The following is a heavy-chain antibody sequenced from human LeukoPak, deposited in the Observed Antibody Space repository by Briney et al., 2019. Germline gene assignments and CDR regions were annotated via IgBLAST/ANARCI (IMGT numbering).Heavy chain of an antibody. V-gene: IGHV1-18*04. CDR1: GYTFTSYG. CDR2: ISAYNGNT. D-gene: IGHD3-10*01. J-gene: IGHJ4*02. CDR3: AREKGPYYGSGSYYDY. Sequence: ASVKVSCKASGYTFTSYGISWVRQAPGQGLEWMGWISAYNGNTNYAQKLQGRVTMTTDTSTSTAYMELRSLRSDDKAVYYCAREKGPYYGSGSYYDYWGQGTLVTVSS.